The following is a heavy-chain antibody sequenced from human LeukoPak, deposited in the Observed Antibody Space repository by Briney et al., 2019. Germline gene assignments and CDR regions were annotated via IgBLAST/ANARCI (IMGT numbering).Heavy chain of an antibody. CDR2: ISSSSSYI. V-gene: IGHV3-21*01. CDR1: GFTFSSYS. Sequence: GGSLRLSCAASGFTFSSYSMNWVRQAPGKGLEWVSSISSSSSYIYYADSVKGRFTISRDSAKNSLYLQMNSLRAEDTAVYYCARGPGGAFDIWGQGTMVTVSS. CDR3: ARGPGGAFDI. D-gene: IGHD1-14*01. J-gene: IGHJ3*02.